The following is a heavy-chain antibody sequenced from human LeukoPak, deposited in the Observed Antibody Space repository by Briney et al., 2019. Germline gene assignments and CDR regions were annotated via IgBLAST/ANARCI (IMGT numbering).Heavy chain of an antibody. CDR3: ARALGGSGWYSSWFDP. CDR1: GYTFTGYY. Sequence: ASVKVSCKASGYTFTGYYMHWVRQAPGQGLEWMGWINPNSGGTNYAQRFQGRVTMTRDTSISTAYMELSRLRSDDTAVYYRARALGGSGWYSSWFDPWGQGTLVTVSS. V-gene: IGHV1-2*02. CDR2: INPNSGGT. J-gene: IGHJ5*02. D-gene: IGHD6-19*01.